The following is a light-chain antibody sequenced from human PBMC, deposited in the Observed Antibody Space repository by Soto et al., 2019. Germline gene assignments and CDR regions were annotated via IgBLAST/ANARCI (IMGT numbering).Light chain of an antibody. CDR2: GVT. V-gene: IGLV1-40*01. CDR3: QSFDSSLSNSWV. Sequence: QSVLTQPPSVSGAPGQRVTISCTGGWSNIGAGYEVHWYQHLPGTAPKLLIYGVTNRPSGVPDRFSGSRSGTSASLAITGLQAEDEADYSCQSFDSSLSNSWVFGGVTKLTVL. J-gene: IGLJ3*02. CDR1: WSNIGAGYE.